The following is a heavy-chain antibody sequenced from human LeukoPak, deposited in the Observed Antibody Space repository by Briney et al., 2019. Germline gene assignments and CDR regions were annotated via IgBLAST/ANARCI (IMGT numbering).Heavy chain of an antibody. Sequence: SGTLSLTCVVSGGSMTSNWWSWVRQPPGKGLEWIGEIFHSGSATYNPSLKSRVTMSIDTSKNQFSLKLSSVTAADTAVYYCARGNYYRGPFDYWGQGTLVTVSS. CDR3: ARGNYYRGPFDY. D-gene: IGHD3-22*01. CDR2: IFHSGSA. J-gene: IGHJ4*02. CDR1: GGSMTSNW. V-gene: IGHV4-4*02.